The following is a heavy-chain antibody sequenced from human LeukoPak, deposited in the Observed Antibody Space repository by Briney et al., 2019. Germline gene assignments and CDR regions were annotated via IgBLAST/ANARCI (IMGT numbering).Heavy chain of an antibody. CDR2: ISAYNGNT. J-gene: IGHJ6*03. Sequence: ASVKVSCKASGYTFTSYGISWVRQAPGQGLEWMGWISAYNGNTNYAQKLQGRVTMTTDTSTSTAYMELRSLRSDDTAVYYCARATYYYDSSGYYTSYYYYYMDVWGKGTTVTVSS. V-gene: IGHV1-18*01. CDR3: ARATYYYDSSGYYTSYYYYYMDV. CDR1: GYTFTSYG. D-gene: IGHD3-22*01.